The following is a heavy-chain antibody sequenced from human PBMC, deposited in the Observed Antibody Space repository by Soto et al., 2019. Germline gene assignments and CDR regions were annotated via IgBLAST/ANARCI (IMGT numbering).Heavy chain of an antibody. CDR2: IIPIFGTA. CDR3: ARGGLRLGRNNWFDP. J-gene: IGHJ5*02. CDR1: GGTFSSYA. D-gene: IGHD3-3*01. Sequence: ASVKVSCKASGGTFSSYAISWVRQAPGQGLEWMGGIIPIFGTANYAQKFQGRVTITADKSTSTAYMELSSLRSEDTAVYYCARGGLRLGRNNWFDPWGQGTLVTVSS. V-gene: IGHV1-69*06.